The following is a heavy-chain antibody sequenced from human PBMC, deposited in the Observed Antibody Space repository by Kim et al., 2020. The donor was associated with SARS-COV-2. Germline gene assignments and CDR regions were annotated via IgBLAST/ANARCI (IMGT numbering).Heavy chain of an antibody. Sequence: GGSLRLSCAASGFTFSNAWMSWVRQAPGKGLEWVGRIKSKTDGGTTDYAAPVKGRFTISRDDSKNTLYLQMNSLKTEDTAVYYCTTEWWVDYDILTGYFLSDYWGQGTLVTVSS. V-gene: IGHV3-15*01. CDR1: GFTFSNAW. CDR2: IKSKTDGGTT. CDR3: TTEWWVDYDILTGYFLSDY. D-gene: IGHD3-9*01. J-gene: IGHJ4*02.